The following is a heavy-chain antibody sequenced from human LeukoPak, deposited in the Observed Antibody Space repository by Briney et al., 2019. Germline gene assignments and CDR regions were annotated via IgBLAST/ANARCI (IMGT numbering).Heavy chain of an antibody. J-gene: IGHJ5*02. CDR2: IYYSGST. D-gene: IGHD3-22*01. CDR1: GGSISSYY. V-gene: IGHV4-59*01. CDR3: ARAWGDSSGYYLDWFDP. Sequence: SETLCLTCTVSGGSISSYYWSWIRQPPGKGLEWIGYIYYSGSTNYNPSLKSRVTISVDTSKNQFSLKLSSVTAADTAVYYCARAWGDSSGYYLDWFDPWGQGTLVTVSS.